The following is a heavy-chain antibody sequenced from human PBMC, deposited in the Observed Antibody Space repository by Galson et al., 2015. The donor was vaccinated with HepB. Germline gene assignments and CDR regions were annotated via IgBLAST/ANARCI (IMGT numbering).Heavy chain of an antibody. CDR2: ISSTGTTM. Sequence: SLRLSCAASGFTFSSYTMNWVRQAPGKGLESVSYISSTGTTMYYADSAKGRFTISRDNAQNSLYLQMNSLRDEDTAVYYCARVYFGSGSSSAYWYFDLCGRGALVTGAS. J-gene: IGHJ2*01. V-gene: IGHV3-48*02. D-gene: IGHD3-10*01. CDR3: ARVYFGSGSSSAYWYFDL. CDR1: GFTFSSYT.